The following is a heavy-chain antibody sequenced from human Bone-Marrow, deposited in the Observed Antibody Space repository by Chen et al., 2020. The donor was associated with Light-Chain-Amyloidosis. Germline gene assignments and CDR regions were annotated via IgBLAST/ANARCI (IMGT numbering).Heavy chain of an antibody. D-gene: IGHD6-13*01. V-gene: IGHV3-20*04. CDR3: ARSSSWYGYYYYMDV. Sequence: EVQLVESGGGVVRPGGFLRLSCAASGFPFDDYVMSWVRQAPGKGLEWVSGMNWKGGRTGYADSVKGRFTISRDNAKNSLYLQMNSLRAEDTALYYCARSSSWYGYYYYMDVWGKGTTVTVSS. CDR1: GFPFDDYV. J-gene: IGHJ6*03. CDR2: MNWKGGRT.